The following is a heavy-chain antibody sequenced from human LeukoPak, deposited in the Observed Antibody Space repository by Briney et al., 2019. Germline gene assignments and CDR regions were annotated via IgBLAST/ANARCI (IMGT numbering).Heavy chain of an antibody. V-gene: IGHV3-74*01. CDR3: ARVRAGGYFDY. D-gene: IGHD4-23*01. J-gene: IGHJ4*02. CDR1: GFTFSSYW. CDR2: INSDGSST. Sequence: GGSLRLSCAASGFTFSSYWMHWVRQAPGKGLVWVSRINSDGSSTSYADSVKGRFTISRDNAKNSLYLQMSSLRDEDTAVYYCARVRAGGYFDYWGQGTLVTVSS.